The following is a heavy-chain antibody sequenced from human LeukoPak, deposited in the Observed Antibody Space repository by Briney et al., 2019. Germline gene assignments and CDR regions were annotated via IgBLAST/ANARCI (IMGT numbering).Heavy chain of an antibody. V-gene: IGHV3-30-3*01. CDR1: GFTFSSYA. CDR2: ISYDGSNK. D-gene: IGHD5-12*01. CDR3: AKAGDSGYEIDY. J-gene: IGHJ4*02. Sequence: GGSLRLSCAASGFTFSSYAMHWVRQAPGKGLEWVAVISYDGSNKYYADSVKGRFTISRDNSKNTLYLQMNSLRAEDTAVYYCAKAGDSGYEIDYWGQGTLVTVSS.